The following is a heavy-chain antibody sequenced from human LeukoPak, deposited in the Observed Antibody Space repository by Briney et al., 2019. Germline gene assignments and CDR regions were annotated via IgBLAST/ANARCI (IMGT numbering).Heavy chain of an antibody. CDR1: GFTFSRSV. D-gene: IGHD2-2*01. CDR2: VTHSGAIT. Sequence: GGSLRLSCAASGFTFSRSVMNWVRQAPGKGLEWVAGVTHSGAITEYADSVKGRFTISRDNSKNTVYLHMNSLRAEDTAVYYCAKEYLHGDNFFDSWGQGTLVTVSS. J-gene: IGHJ4*02. CDR3: AKEYLHGDNFFDS. V-gene: IGHV3-23*01.